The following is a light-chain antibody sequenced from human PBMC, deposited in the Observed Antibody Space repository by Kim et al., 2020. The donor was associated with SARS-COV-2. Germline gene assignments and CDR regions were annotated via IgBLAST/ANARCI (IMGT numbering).Light chain of an antibody. CDR3: SSYTSSSTWV. V-gene: IGLV2-14*03. J-gene: IGLJ3*02. CDR1: SSDVGAYYY. CDR2: DVS. Sequence: GQSITHTCTGTSSDVGAYYYLSWYQQHPGKAPTLMIYDVSERPSGVSYRFSGSKSGNTASLTISGLRAEDEADYYCSSYTSSSTWVFGGGTQLTVL.